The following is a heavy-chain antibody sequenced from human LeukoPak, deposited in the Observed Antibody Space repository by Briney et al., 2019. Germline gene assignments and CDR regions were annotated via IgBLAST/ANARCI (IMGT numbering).Heavy chain of an antibody. CDR3: AQMTEGNYGQGYFDY. D-gene: IGHD1-7*01. Sequence: GGSLRLSCAVSGLTFSVYSMNWVRQAPGKGLEWVSYISSSGNTIYYADSVKGRFTISRDNAKNSLYLQMNSLRAEDTAVYYCAQMTEGNYGQGYFDYWGQGTLVTVSS. J-gene: IGHJ4*02. V-gene: IGHV3-48*04. CDR1: GLTFSVYS. CDR2: ISSSGNTI.